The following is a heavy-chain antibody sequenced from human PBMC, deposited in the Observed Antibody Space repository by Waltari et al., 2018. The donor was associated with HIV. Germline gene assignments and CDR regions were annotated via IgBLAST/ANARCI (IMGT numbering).Heavy chain of an antibody. V-gene: IGHV3-7*03. Sequence: EAKMVESGGGLVQSGGSLRLSCVASGFKFTSYWMNWVRQAPGRGLEWVANINQDGSESYYVDSVKGRFTISRDNAKNSVYLQMNNLGVEDTAVYYCASLGFWGQGTLVTVFS. CDR1: GFKFTSYW. CDR3: ASLGF. J-gene: IGHJ4*02. CDR2: INQDGSES. D-gene: IGHD7-27*01.